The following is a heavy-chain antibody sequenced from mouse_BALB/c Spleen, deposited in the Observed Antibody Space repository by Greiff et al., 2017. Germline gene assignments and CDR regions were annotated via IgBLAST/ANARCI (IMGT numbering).Heavy chain of an antibody. CDR3: ARNGYLYYLDY. Sequence: QVQLQQPGAELVMPGASVKMSCKASGYTFTDYWMHWVKQRPGQGLEWIGAIDTSDSYTSYNQKFKGKATLTVDESSSTAYMQLSSLTSEDSAVYYCARNGYLYYLDYWGQGTTLTVSS. D-gene: IGHD5-1*01. CDR1: GYTFTDYW. V-gene: IGHV1-69*01. J-gene: IGHJ2*01. CDR2: IDTSDSYT.